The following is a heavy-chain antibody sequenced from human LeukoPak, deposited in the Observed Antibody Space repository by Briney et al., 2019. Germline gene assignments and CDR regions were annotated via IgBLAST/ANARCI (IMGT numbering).Heavy chain of an antibody. D-gene: IGHD2-2*01. CDR1: GFTVSSNY. J-gene: IGHJ6*03. CDR3: AIDVVVPAAATRDYMDV. V-gene: IGHV3-53*01. CDR2: IYSGGNT. Sequence: GGSLRLSCAASGFTVSSNYMSWVRQAPGKGLEWVSVIYSGGNTYYADSVKGRFTISRDNSKNTLYLQMNSLRAEDTAVYYCAIDVVVPAAATRDYMDVWGKGTTVTVSS.